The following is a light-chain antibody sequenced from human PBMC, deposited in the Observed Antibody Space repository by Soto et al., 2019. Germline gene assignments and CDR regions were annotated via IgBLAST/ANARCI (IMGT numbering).Light chain of an antibody. Sequence: QSVLTQPPSVSGSPGQSVTISCTGTSSDFGKYDRVSWYQQHPGKAPKLMIYDVSNRPSGVSNRFSGSKSGNTASLTISGLQAEDEADYYCSSYTSSSPLFVFGTGTKVTVL. CDR2: DVS. V-gene: IGLV2-14*01. CDR1: SSDFGKYDR. J-gene: IGLJ1*01. CDR3: SSYTSSSPLFV.